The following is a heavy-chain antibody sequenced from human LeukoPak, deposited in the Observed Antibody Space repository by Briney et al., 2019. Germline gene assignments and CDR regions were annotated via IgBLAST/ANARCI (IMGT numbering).Heavy chain of an antibody. J-gene: IGHJ4*02. CDR2: INPNSGGT. D-gene: IGHD3-22*01. V-gene: IGHV1-2*02. CDR3: ARQRGSGYYYFDY. Sequence: ASVKVSCKASGYTFTGYYMHWVRQAPGQGLEWMGWINPNSGGTNYAQKFQGRVTMTRDTSISTAYMELSRLRSDDTAVYYCARQRGSGYYYFDYWGQGTLVTVSS. CDR1: GYTFTGYY.